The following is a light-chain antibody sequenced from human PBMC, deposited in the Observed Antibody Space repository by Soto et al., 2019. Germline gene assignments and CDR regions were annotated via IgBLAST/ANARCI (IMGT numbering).Light chain of an antibody. CDR1: QSVTSN. CDR3: QQYNKWPPTWT. J-gene: IGKJ1*01. V-gene: IGKV3-15*01. Sequence: EMVMTQSPATLSVSPGERATLSCRASQSVTSNLAWYQQKPGQSPRLLIYDTSTRATGIPARFSGSGSGTEFTLTISSRQSEDFAVYYCQQYNKWPPTWTFGQGTRVEIK. CDR2: DTS.